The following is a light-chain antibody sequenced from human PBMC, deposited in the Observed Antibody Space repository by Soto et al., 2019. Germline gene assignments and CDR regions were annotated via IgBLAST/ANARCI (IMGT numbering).Light chain of an antibody. Sequence: IVLTQSPVTMSFSPGERATLSCRASQSASSSYLAWYQQKPGKAPRLLIYVASSRATGIPDRFSGSGSGTDFTLTISRLEPEDFAVYYCQQSGSSSWTFGQGAKVDIK. J-gene: IGKJ1*01. CDR3: QQSGSSSWT. V-gene: IGKV3-20*01. CDR2: VAS. CDR1: QSASSSY.